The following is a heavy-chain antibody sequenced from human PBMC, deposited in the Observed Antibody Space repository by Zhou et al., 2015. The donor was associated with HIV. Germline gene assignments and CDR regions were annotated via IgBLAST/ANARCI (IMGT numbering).Heavy chain of an antibody. D-gene: IGHD2-15*01. CDR3: ARGRDIVVVVAASNYYYGMDV. CDR2: IIPIFGTA. J-gene: IGHJ6*02. Sequence: QVQLVQSGAEVKKPGSSVKVSCKASGGTFSSYAISWVRQAPGQGLEWMGGIIPIFGTANYAQKFQGRVTITADESTSTAYMELSSLRSEDTAVYYCARGRDIVVVVAASNYYYGMDVWGQGTTGHRLL. V-gene: IGHV1-69*12. CDR1: GGTFSSYA.